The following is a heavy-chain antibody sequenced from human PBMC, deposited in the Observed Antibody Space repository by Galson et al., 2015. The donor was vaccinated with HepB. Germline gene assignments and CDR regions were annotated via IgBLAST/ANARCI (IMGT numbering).Heavy chain of an antibody. CDR1: GYTFTSYY. V-gene: IGHV1-46*01. D-gene: IGHD6-13*01. Sequence: SGYTFTSYYMHWVRQAPGQGLEWMGIINPSGGSTSYAQKFQGRVTMTRDTSTSTVYMELSSLRSEDTAVYYCARGGGDSSPRYTQPFDYWGQGTLVTVSS. J-gene: IGHJ4*02. CDR2: INPSGGST. CDR3: ARGGGDSSPRYTQPFDY.